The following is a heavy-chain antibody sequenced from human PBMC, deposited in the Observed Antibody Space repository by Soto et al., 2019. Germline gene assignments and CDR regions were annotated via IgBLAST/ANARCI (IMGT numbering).Heavy chain of an antibody. CDR1: GYAFTTYG. CDR2: ISAHNGNA. Sequence: QVHLVQSGAEVKKPGASVKVSCKGSGYAFTTYGITWVRQAPGQGLEWMGWISAHNGNANYAQKRQGRSTGTRDTSTSTAYMELRGLRSDDTAVYYCARGRYGDYGGQGALVTVSS. CDR3: ARGRYGDY. J-gene: IGHJ4*02. V-gene: IGHV1-18*01. D-gene: IGHD1-1*01.